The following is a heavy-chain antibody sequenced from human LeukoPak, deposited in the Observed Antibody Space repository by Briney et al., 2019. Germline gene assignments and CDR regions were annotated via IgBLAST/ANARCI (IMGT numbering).Heavy chain of an antibody. J-gene: IGHJ3*02. Sequence: SETLSLTCAVSGGSISSGGYSWSWIRQPPGKGLEWIGYIYHSGSTYYNPSLKSRVTISVDRSKNQFSLKLSSVTAADTAVYYCARDSPRCCSGGSCYAFDIWGQGTMVTVSS. CDR2: IYHSGST. D-gene: IGHD2-15*01. V-gene: IGHV4-30-2*01. CDR1: GGSISSGGYS. CDR3: ARDSPRCCSGGSCYAFDI.